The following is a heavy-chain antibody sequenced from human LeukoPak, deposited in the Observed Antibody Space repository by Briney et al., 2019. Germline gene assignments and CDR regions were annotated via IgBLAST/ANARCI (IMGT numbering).Heavy chain of an antibody. Sequence: GGSLRLSCAASGFTFGDYAMHWVRQAPGKGLEWVSGISWNSGSIGYADSVKGRFTISRDNAKNSLYLQMNSLRAEDMALYYCAKGQFTISPSAFDIWGQGTMVTVSS. CDR2: ISWNSGSI. J-gene: IGHJ3*02. V-gene: IGHV3-9*03. D-gene: IGHD3-3*01. CDR3: AKGQFTISPSAFDI. CDR1: GFTFGDYA.